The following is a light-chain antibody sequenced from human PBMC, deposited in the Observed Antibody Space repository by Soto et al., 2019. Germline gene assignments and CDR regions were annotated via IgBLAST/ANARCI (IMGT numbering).Light chain of an antibody. CDR3: QSADTSGTSRV. V-gene: IGLV3-25*03. CDR1: ALPNQF. Sequence: SYELTQPPSVSVSPGQTARITCSGDALPNQFAYWYQQKPGQAPVLVIYKGTERPSGIPERFSGSSSGTTVTLTISGVQAEDEADYYCQSADTSGTSRVFGGGTKLTVL. CDR2: KGT. J-gene: IGLJ2*01.